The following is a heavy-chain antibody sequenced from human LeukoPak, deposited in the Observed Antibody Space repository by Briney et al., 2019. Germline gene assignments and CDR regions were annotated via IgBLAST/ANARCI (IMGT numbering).Heavy chain of an antibody. V-gene: IGHV3-74*01. CDR2: IRSDGSDT. CDR1: GFTFSDTW. CDR3: ARDENWSFDY. Sequence: GGSLRLSCAASGFTFSDTWMHWVRQAPGEGLVWVSRIRSDGSDTRYAESVKGRFTISRDNAKNTLYLQMNSLRAEDTAVYYCARDENWSFDYWGQGTLVTVSS. D-gene: IGHD1-1*01. J-gene: IGHJ4*02.